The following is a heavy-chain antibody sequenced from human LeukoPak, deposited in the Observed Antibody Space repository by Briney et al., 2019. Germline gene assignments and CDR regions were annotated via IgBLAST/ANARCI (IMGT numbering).Heavy chain of an antibody. V-gene: IGHV3-43*02. Sequence: GGCLRLSCAASGFTFPDYGMHWVRQAPGKGLEWVSLISADGGTTYYTTSVKGRFTISRDNSKNSLYLQMNSLRTEDTALYYCARDRFAEDYWGQGTLVTVSS. CDR3: ARDRFAEDY. CDR1: GFTFPDYG. D-gene: IGHD2-15*01. CDR2: ISADGGTT. J-gene: IGHJ4*02.